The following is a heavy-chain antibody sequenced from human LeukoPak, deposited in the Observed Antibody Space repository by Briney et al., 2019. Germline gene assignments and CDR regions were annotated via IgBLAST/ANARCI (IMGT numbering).Heavy chain of an antibody. D-gene: IGHD5-24*01. CDR2: IIPILGIA. V-gene: IGHV1-69*04. CDR3: ARSQMATAYLDY. Sequence: SVKVSCKASGYTFTSYAISWLRQAPGQGLEWMGRIIPILGIANYAQKFQGRVTITADKSTSTAYMELSSLRSEDTAVYYCARSQMATAYLDYWGQGTLVTVSS. J-gene: IGHJ4*02. CDR1: GYTFTSYA.